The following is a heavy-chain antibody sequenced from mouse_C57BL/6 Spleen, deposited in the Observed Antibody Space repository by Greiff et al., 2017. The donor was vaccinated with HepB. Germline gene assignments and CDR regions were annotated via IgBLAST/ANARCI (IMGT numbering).Heavy chain of an antibody. V-gene: IGHV3-1*01. Sequence: EVKVIESGPGMVKPSQSLSLTCTVTGYSITSGYDWHWIRHFPGNKLEWMGYISYSGSTNYNPSLKSRISITHDTSKNHFFLKLNSVTTEDTATYYCARGYGYDNAMDYWGQGTSVTVSS. J-gene: IGHJ4*01. CDR2: ISYSGST. CDR1: GYSITSGYD. CDR3: ARGYGYDNAMDY. D-gene: IGHD2-2*01.